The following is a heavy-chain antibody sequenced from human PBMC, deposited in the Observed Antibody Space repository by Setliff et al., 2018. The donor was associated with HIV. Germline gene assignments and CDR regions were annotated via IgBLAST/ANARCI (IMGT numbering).Heavy chain of an antibody. CDR3: AHRGYSDSFDP. CDR2: VYWDDDK. V-gene: IGHV2-5*02. D-gene: IGHD2-2*02. J-gene: IGHJ5*02. CDR1: GFSLSTYGLS. Sequence: SGPTLVNPTQTLTLTCTFSGFSLSTYGLSVAWIRQPPGKAPEWLALVYWDDDKRYSPSLRSRLTITKDTSKNQLVLTMTNMEPDDTATYYCAHRGYSDSFDPWGQGTLVTVSS.